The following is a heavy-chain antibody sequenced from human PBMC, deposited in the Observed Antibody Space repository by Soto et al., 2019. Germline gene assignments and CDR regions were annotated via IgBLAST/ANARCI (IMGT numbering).Heavy chain of an antibody. V-gene: IGHV4-31*03. CDR1: GASINSGGYY. CDR2: IYFSGNT. Sequence: SETLSLTCTVSGASINSGGYYWSWIRQLPGKGLEWIGYIYFSGNTYYNPSLESRVTISLDTSQNQFSLKLSSVIAADTAVYYCARDVRPGAYYYDSSGYYQRIYFDYWGQGTLVTVSS. D-gene: IGHD3-22*01. CDR3: ARDVRPGAYYYDSSGYYQRIYFDY. J-gene: IGHJ4*02.